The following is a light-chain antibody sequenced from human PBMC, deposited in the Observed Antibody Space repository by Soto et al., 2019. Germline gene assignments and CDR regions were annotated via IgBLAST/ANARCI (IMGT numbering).Light chain of an antibody. J-gene: IGKJ1*01. CDR2: AAS. Sequence: EIVMTQSPATLSVSPGERATLSCRASQSISNNVAWYQQKPGQAPRLLIYAASTRAIAIPARFSGSGSGTEFTPTISSLQSEDIGVYYCEQYNNWPWTFGQGTKVEIK. V-gene: IGKV3-15*01. CDR1: QSISNN. CDR3: EQYNNWPWT.